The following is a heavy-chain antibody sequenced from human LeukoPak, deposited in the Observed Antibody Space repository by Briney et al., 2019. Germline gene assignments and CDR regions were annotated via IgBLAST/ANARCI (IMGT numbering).Heavy chain of an antibody. V-gene: IGHV4-59*08. D-gene: IGHD6-13*01. CDR3: ARHWETSSWYVDY. CDR1: GGSITHYY. Sequence: SEALSLTCTVTGGSITHYYWSWIRQPPGKRLEWIGYIFYSGNTNYNPSLKSRVTISVDTSKNQFCLKLSSVTAADTAVYYCARHWETSSWYVDYWGQGSLVTVSS. J-gene: IGHJ4*02. CDR2: IFYSGNT.